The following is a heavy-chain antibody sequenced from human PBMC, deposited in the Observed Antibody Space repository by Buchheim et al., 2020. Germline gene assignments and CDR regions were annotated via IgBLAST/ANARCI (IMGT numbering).Heavy chain of an antibody. Sequence: QVQLVESGGGVVQPGRSLRLSCAASGFTFSSYAMHWVRQAPGKGLEWVAVISYDGSNKCYADSVKGRFTISRDNSKNTLYLQMNSLRAEDTAVYYCARSPGYYDILTGYLYYGMDVWGQGTT. CDR2: ISYDGSNK. J-gene: IGHJ6*02. CDR3: ARSPGYYDILTGYLYYGMDV. CDR1: GFTFSSYA. D-gene: IGHD3-9*01. V-gene: IGHV3-30*04.